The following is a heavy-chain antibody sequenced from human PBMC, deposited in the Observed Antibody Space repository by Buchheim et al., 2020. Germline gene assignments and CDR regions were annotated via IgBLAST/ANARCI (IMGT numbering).Heavy chain of an antibody. CDR1: GGSISRGGYC. Sequence: QVQLHESGPGLLKPSQTLSLSCTVSGGSISRGGYCWSCIRQHPGKGLGWIGYVHYNVRTHYNPSLKSRVTTSVYISKKHFFLTLSTATNADTRVYYCARSFGYQLLSKIHDTSYFDYWGQGTL. D-gene: IGHD2-2*01. CDR2: VHYNVRT. CDR3: ARSFGYQLLSKIHDTSYFDY. V-gene: IGHV4-31*03. J-gene: IGHJ4*02.